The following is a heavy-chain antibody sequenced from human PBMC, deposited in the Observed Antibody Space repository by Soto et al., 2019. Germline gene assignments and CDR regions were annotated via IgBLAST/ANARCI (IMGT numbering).Heavy chain of an antibody. D-gene: IGHD5-12*01. CDR2: IWYDGSNK. V-gene: IGHV3-33*01. J-gene: IGHJ6*02. CDR1: GFTFSSYG. CDR3: ARVSAIVATPPRDYYYGMDV. Sequence: GASLRLSCAASGFTFSSYGMHWVRQAPGKGLEWVAVIWYDGSNKYYADSVKGRFTISRDNSKNTLYLQMNSLRAEDTAVYYCARVSAIVATPPRDYYYGMDVWGQGTTVTVSS.